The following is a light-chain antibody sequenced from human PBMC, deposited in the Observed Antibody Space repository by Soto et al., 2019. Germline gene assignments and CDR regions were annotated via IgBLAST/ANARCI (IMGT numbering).Light chain of an antibody. J-gene: IGKJ5*01. CDR3: QQRSNWPLT. CDR2: DES. CDR1: QSVSSY. Sequence: EIVLTRSRATMTLSPGERATLSCRASQSVSSYLAWYQQKTGQAPRIIIYDESNRATGIPDRLSGSGSGTDFILTISRLEPEDFAVYYCQQRSNWPLTCGQGTRLEIK. V-gene: IGKV3-11*01.